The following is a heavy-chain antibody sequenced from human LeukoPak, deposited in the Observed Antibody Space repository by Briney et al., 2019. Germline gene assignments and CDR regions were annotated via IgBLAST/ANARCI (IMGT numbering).Heavy chain of an antibody. CDR3: ARGTAAAAWFDP. Sequence: GGSLRLSCAGSGFTFSSYSMNWVRQAPGKGLEWVSSFSSSSNYIYYADSVKGRFTISRDNAKNSLSLQMNSLRAEDTAVYYCARGTAAAAWFDPWGQGTLVTVSS. V-gene: IGHV3-21*01. CDR1: GFTFSSYS. J-gene: IGHJ5*02. D-gene: IGHD6-13*01. CDR2: FSSSSNYI.